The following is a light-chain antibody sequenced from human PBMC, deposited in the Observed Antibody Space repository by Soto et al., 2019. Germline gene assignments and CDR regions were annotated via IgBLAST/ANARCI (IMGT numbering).Light chain of an antibody. CDR3: GTWDSSLSTGEV. J-gene: IGLJ3*02. CDR1: SSNIGNNY. Sequence: QAVLTQPPSVSAAPGQTVTISCSGSSSNIGNNYVSWYQQLPGTAPKLLIYENNKRPSGIPDRFSGSKSDTSATLGIAGLQAGDEADYFCGTWDSSLSTGEVFGGGTKLTVL. CDR2: ENN. V-gene: IGLV1-51*02.